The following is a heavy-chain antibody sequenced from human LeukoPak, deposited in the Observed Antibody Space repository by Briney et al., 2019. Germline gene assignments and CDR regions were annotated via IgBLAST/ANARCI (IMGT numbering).Heavy chain of an antibody. Sequence: GGSLRLSCAASGFTFSSYAMSWVRQAPGKGLEWVSAISGSGGSTYYADSVKGRFTISRDNSKNTLYLQMNSLRAEDTAVYYCARDRSRGPWTHYYDTNDAFDIWGQGTMVTVSS. CDR1: GFTFSSYA. J-gene: IGHJ3*02. V-gene: IGHV3-23*01. CDR3: ARDRSRGPWTHYYDTNDAFDI. D-gene: IGHD3-22*01. CDR2: ISGSGGST.